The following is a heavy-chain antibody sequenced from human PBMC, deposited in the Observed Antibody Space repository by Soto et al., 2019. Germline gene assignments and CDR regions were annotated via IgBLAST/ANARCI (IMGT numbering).Heavy chain of an antibody. CDR3: ARGDRGAFDL. CDR1: GFTFSYYW. J-gene: IGHJ3*01. CDR2: IHSDGSST. V-gene: IGHV3-74*01. D-gene: IGHD1-26*01. Sequence: EVQLVESGGGLVRPGGSLRLSCAASGFTFSYYWMHWVRQAPGKGLVWVSRIHSDGSSTTYADFVKGRFIISRDNARNTVDLQMNSAGVEDTSVYYCARGDRGAFDLWGQGTVGTVSS.